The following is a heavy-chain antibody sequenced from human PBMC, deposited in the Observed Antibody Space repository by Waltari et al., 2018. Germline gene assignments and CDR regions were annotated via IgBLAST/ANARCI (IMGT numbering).Heavy chain of an antibody. V-gene: IGHV4-39*07. CDR2: IYYSGST. CDR1: GGSISSSSYY. Sequence: QLQLQESGPGLVKPSETLSLTCTVSGGSISSSSYYWGWIRQPPGKGLEWIGSIYYSGSTYYHPSLKSRVTISVDTSKNQFSLKLSSVTAADTAVYYCARYLRDILTGDAFDYWGQGTLVTVSS. D-gene: IGHD3-9*01. CDR3: ARYLRDILTGDAFDY. J-gene: IGHJ4*02.